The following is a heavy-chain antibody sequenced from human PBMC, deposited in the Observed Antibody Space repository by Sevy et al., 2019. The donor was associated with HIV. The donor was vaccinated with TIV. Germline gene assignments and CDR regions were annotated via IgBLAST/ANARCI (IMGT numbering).Heavy chain of an antibody. Sequence: ASVKVSCKASGYNFIDYYIHWLRQAPGNGLEWLGWINPKTGGTNLSQKFQGRLTMTTDTSTSTAYMALTRLRSADSLTHGDRAIYFCARTLSGYDFNYFDYWGQGTLVTVSS. D-gene: IGHD5-12*01. CDR1: GYNFIDYY. CDR2: INPKTGGT. CDR3: RAIYFCARTLSGYDFNYFDY. J-gene: IGHJ4*02. V-gene: IGHV1-2*02.